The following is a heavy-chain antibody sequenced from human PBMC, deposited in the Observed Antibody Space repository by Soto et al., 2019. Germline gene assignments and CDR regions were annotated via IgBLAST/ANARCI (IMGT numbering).Heavy chain of an antibody. CDR1: GYTFTSYG. Sequence: GASVKVSCKASGYTFTSYGISWVRQAPGQGLEWMGWISAYNGNTNYAQKLQGRVTMTTDTSTSTAYMELRSLRSDDTAVYYCARDVERHFDWLLRHTKDFDYWGQGTPVTVSS. CDR3: ARDVERHFDWLLRHTKDFDY. CDR2: ISAYNGNT. V-gene: IGHV1-18*01. D-gene: IGHD3-9*01. J-gene: IGHJ4*02.